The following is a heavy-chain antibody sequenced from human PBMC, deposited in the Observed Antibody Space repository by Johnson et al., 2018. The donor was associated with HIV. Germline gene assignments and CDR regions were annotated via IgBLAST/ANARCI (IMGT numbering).Heavy chain of an antibody. Sequence: QVQLMESGGGLAKPAWSPRLPCAASHFTFSSNYMSWVRQAPGKGLEWVAVIWYDGSNKYYADSVRGRFTISRDNSKNTLSLQMNSLTTEETAMYYCARGSRTDDSFAEWGQGTMVFVSS. V-gene: IGHV3-33*08. CDR1: HFTFSSNY. CDR3: ARGSRTDDSFAE. D-gene: IGHD1/OR15-1a*01. CDR2: IWYDGSNK. J-gene: IGHJ3*01.